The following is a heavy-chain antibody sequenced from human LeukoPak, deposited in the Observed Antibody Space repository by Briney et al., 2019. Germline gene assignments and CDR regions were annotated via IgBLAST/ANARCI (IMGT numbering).Heavy chain of an antibody. Sequence: SETLSLTCAVYGGSFSGYYWSWIRQPPGKGLEWIGGINHSGSTNYNPSLKSRVTISVDTSKNQFSLKLSSVTAADTAVYYCATVSRGYFDYWGQGTLVTVSS. CDR2: INHSGST. V-gene: IGHV4-34*01. D-gene: IGHD2-8*01. CDR3: ATVSRGYFDY. CDR1: GGSFSGYY. J-gene: IGHJ4*02.